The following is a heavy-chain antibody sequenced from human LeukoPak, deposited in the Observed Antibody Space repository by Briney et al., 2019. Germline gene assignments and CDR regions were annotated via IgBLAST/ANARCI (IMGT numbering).Heavy chain of an antibody. CDR1: ADSICSYY. J-gene: IGHJ4*02. CDR2: IYYSGST. V-gene: IGHV4-59*01. Sequence: SETLSLTCSVSADSICSYYWSWIRQPPGKGLEWIGYIYYSGSTNYNPSLKSRVTISVDTSKNQFSPKLSSVTAADTAVYYCARVVRYYYGSGSYGPLYYFDYWGRGTLVTVSS. D-gene: IGHD3-10*01. CDR3: ARVVRYYYGSGSYGPLYYFDY.